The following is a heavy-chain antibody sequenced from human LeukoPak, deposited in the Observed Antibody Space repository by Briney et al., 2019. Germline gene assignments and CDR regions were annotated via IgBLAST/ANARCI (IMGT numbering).Heavy chain of an antibody. Sequence: ASVTVSCKASGYTFTSYGISWVRQAPGQGLEWMGWISAYNGNTNYAQKLQGRVTMTTDTSTSTAYMELRSLRSDDTAVYYCARDGDILTGYYGSIDYWGQGTLVTVSS. CDR2: ISAYNGNT. CDR1: GYTFTSYG. CDR3: ARDGDILTGYYGSIDY. D-gene: IGHD3-9*01. V-gene: IGHV1-18*01. J-gene: IGHJ4*02.